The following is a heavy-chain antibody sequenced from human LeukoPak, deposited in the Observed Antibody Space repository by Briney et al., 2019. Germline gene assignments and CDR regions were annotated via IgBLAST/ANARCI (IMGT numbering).Heavy chain of an antibody. D-gene: IGHD3-22*01. CDR3: ARSGIRSHYYDSSGHKSDY. CDR1: GYTFTGYY. J-gene: IGHJ4*02. CDR2: INPNSGGT. Sequence: GASVKVSCKASGYTFTGYYIHWVRQAPGQGLEWMGWINPNSGGTNYAQKFQGRVTMTRDTSISTAYMELSRLRSDDTAVYYCARSGIRSHYYDSSGHKSDYWGQGTLVTVSS. V-gene: IGHV1-2*02.